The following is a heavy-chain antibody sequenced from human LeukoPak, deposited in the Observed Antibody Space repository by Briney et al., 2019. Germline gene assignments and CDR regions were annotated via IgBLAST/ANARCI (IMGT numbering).Heavy chain of an antibody. J-gene: IGHJ4*02. Sequence: SETLSLTCAVYGGSFSGYYWSWIRQPPGKGLEWIGEINHSGSTNYNPSLKSRVTISVDTSKNQFSLKLSSVTAADTAVYYCARYDYDFWSGYYAGYWGQGTLVTVSS. CDR1: GGSFSGYY. CDR3: ARYDYDFWSGYYAGY. CDR2: INHSGST. V-gene: IGHV4-34*01. D-gene: IGHD3-3*01.